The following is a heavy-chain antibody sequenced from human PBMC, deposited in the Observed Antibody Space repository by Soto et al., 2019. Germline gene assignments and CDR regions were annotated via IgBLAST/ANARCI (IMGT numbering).Heavy chain of an antibody. CDR2: IYYSGST. V-gene: IGHV4-59*01. D-gene: IGHD3-22*01. Sequence: PSETLSLTCTVSGGSISSYYWSWIRQPPGKGLEWIGYIYYSGSTNYNPSLKSRVTISVDTSKNQFSLKLSSVTAADTAVYYCARGLADYYDSSGLWFDPWGQGTLVTVSS. CDR3: ARGLADYYDSSGLWFDP. J-gene: IGHJ5*02. CDR1: GGSISSYY.